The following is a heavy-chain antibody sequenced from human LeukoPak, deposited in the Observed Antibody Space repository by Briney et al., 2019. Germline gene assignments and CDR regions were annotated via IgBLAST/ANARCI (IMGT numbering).Heavy chain of an antibody. J-gene: IGHJ4*02. Sequence: SETLSLTCTVSGGSISSGGYYWSWIRQHPGKGLEWIGYIYYSGSTYYNTSLKSRVTISVDTSKNQFSLKLSAVTAADTAVYYCARGGYDILTGYYYFDYWGQGTLVTVSS. D-gene: IGHD3-9*01. CDR2: IYYSGST. CDR3: ARGGYDILTGYYYFDY. CDR1: GGSISSGGYY. V-gene: IGHV4-31*03.